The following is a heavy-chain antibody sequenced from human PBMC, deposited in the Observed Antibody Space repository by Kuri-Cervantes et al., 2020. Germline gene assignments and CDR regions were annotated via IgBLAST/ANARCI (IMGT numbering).Heavy chain of an antibody. J-gene: IGHJ4*02. Sequence: LSLTCAASGFTFSSYWMSWVRQAPGKGLEWVAVISYDGSNKYYADSVKGRFTISRDSSKNTLYLQMNSLRAEDTAVYYCAKDMVTGDHWGQGTLVTVSS. D-gene: IGHD2-21*02. V-gene: IGHV3-30*18. CDR2: ISYDGSNK. CDR1: GFTFSSYW. CDR3: AKDMVTGDH.